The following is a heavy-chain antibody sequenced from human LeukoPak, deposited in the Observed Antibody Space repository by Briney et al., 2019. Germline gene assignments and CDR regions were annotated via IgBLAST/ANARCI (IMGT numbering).Heavy chain of an antibody. CDR3: ARRTGAAPGEFFLH. J-gene: IGHJ1*01. D-gene: IGHD2-15*01. CDR1: GFIVSSSY. V-gene: IGHV3-53*01. Sequence: GGSLRLSCAGSGFIVSSSYTSWVRQAPGKGLEWVSAIYSSGSPDYADSVRGRFTIARDASKNMVYLQMNSLTAEDTAIYYCARRTGAAPGEFFLHWGQGTLVTVSS. CDR2: IYSSGSP.